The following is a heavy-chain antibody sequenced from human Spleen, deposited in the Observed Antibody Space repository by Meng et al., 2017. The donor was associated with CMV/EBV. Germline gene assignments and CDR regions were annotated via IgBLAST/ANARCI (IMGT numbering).Heavy chain of an antibody. CDR1: GFTFSDCY. CDR3: ARGLPAIGSFDY. D-gene: IGHD1-26*01. J-gene: IGHJ4*02. Sequence: GESLKISCAASGFTFSDCYMTWIRQAPGKGLEWLSYISGSGSIIYYADSLKGRFTISRDNGKNSLYLQMNSLRADDTALYFCARGLPAIGSFDYWGQGTLVTVSS. V-gene: IGHV3-11*04. CDR2: ISGSGSII.